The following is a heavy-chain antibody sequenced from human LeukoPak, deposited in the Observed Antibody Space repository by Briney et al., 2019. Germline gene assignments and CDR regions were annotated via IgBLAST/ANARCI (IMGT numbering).Heavy chain of an antibody. D-gene: IGHD1-26*01. J-gene: IGHJ6*03. CDR3: ARTVGPYYYYMDV. Sequence: GASVKVSCKASGYTFTSYYMHWVRQAPGQGLEWMGIINPSGGSTSYAQEFQGRVTMTRDTSTSTVYMELSSLRSEDTAVYYCARTVGPYYYYMDVWGKGTTVTVSS. CDR1: GYTFTSYY. V-gene: IGHV1-46*01. CDR2: INPSGGST.